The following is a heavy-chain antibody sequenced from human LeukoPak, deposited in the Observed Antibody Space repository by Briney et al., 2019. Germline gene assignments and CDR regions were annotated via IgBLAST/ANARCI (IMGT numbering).Heavy chain of an antibody. Sequence: SETLSLTCAVYGGSFSGYYWSWIRQPPGKGLEWIGEINHSGSTNYNPSLKSRVTISVDTSKNQFSLKLSSVTAADTAVYYCARHVYRGYSWNLLSNWFDPWGQGTLVTVSS. D-gene: IGHD5-18*01. CDR3: ARHVYRGYSWNLLSNWFDP. CDR2: INHSGST. V-gene: IGHV4-34*01. CDR1: GGSFSGYY. J-gene: IGHJ5*02.